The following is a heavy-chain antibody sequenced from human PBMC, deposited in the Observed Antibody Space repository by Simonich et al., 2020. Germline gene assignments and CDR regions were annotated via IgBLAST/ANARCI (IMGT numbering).Heavy chain of an antibody. J-gene: IGHJ4*02. CDR2: ISAYKGNT. D-gene: IGHD3-9*01. CDR3: ARDYDILTGYYPPDY. V-gene: IGHV1-18*01. CDR1: GYTFTSYG. Sequence: QVQLVQSGAEVKKPGASVKVSCKASGYTFTSYGISWVRQAPGQGLEWMGWISAYKGNTNDAQKLQGRVTLTTDTSTSTAYMELRGLRSDDTAVYYCARDYDILTGYYPPDYWGQGTLVTVSS.